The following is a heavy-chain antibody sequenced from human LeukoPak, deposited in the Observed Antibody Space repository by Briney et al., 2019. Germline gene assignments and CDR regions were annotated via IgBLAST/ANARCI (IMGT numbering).Heavy chain of an antibody. CDR3: ARGLWFGEFSTYYFDY. J-gene: IGHJ4*02. CDR2: IYYSGST. Sequence: SETLSLTCTVSGGSISSYYWSWIRQPPGKGLEWIGYIYYSGSTNYNPSLKSRVTISVDTSKNQFSLKLSSVTAADTAVYYCARGLWFGEFSTYYFDYWGQGTLVTVSS. V-gene: IGHV4-59*08. CDR1: GGSISSYY. D-gene: IGHD3-10*01.